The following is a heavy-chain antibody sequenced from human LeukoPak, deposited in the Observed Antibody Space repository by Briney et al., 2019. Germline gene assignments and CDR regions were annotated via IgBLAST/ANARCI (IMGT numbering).Heavy chain of an antibody. J-gene: IGHJ4*02. CDR2: ITSSGTNI. D-gene: IGHD3-10*01. CDR3: VRDSQTVYYYQPPDY. V-gene: IGHV3-11*01. Sequence: SLRLSCAPCGFTVSEYFLSWIGQPAARGVEGVSYITSSGTNIYYADSVKGRFTISRDNAKNSLYLQMNSLRAEDTAMYYCVRDSQTVYYYQPPDYWGQGTLVTVSA. CDR1: GFTVSEYF.